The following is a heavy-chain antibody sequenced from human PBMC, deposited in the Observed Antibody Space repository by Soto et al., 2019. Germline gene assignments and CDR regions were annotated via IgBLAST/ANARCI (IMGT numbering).Heavy chain of an antibody. CDR1: GGSISSGGYY. CDR3: AREVMITFGGVIVNSYYYYYMDV. V-gene: IGHV4-31*03. J-gene: IGHJ6*03. CDR2: IYYSGST. Sequence: QVQLQESGPGLVKPSQTLSLTCTVSGGSISSGGYYWSWIRQHPGKGLEWIGYIYYSGSTYYNPSLKGRVTISVDTSKNQFSLKLSSVTAADTAVYYCAREVMITFGGVIVNSYYYYYMDVWGKGTTVTVSS. D-gene: IGHD3-16*02.